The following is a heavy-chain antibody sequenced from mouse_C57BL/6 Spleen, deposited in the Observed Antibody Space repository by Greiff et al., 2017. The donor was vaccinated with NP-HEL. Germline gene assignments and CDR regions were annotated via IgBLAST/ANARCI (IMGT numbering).Heavy chain of an antibody. CDR3: ASLYGSSPPDY. CDR1: GYTFTSYC. CDR2: INPSSGYT. D-gene: IGHD1-1*01. Sequence: QVQLQQSGAELAKPGASVKLSCKASGYTFTSYCLHWVKQSPGQGLEWIGYINPSSGYTKYNQKFKDKATLTADKSSSTAYMQLSSLTYEDSAVYYCASLYGSSPPDYWGQGTTLTVSS. V-gene: IGHV1-7*01. J-gene: IGHJ2*01.